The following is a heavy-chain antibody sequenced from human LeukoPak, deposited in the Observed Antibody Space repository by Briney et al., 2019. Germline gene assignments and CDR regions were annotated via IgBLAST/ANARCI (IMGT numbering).Heavy chain of an antibody. D-gene: IGHD5-18*01. V-gene: IGHV1-46*01. CDR1: GYTFTSYY. CDR3: ASKSGIKGIQLWTLDY. Sequence: GASVKVSCKASGYTFTSYYMHWVRQAPGQGLEWMGIINPSGGSTSYAQKFQGRVTMTRDTSTSTVYMELSSLRSEDTAVYYCASKSGIKGIQLWTLDYWGQGTLVTVSS. CDR2: INPSGGST. J-gene: IGHJ4*02.